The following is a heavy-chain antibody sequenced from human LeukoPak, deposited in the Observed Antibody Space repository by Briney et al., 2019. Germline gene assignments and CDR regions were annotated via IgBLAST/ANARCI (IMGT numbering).Heavy chain of an antibody. CDR1: GGSISSGDYY. J-gene: IGHJ4*02. Sequence: SETLSLTCTVSGGSISSGDYYWSWIRQPPGKGLEWIGYIYYSGSTYYNPSLKSRVTISVDTSKNQFSLKLSSVTAADTAVYYCARARPRGAAVFSYFDYWGQGTLVTVSS. CDR3: ARARPRGAAVFSYFDY. CDR2: IYYSGST. V-gene: IGHV4-30-4*01. D-gene: IGHD6-13*01.